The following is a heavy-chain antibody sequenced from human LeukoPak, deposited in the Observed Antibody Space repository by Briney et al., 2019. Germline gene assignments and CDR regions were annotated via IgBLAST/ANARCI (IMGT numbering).Heavy chain of an antibody. CDR1: GGSISSYY. CDR2: IYYSGST. V-gene: IGHV4-59*01. CDR3: ARVHYDFWSGHEYYFDY. D-gene: IGHD3-3*01. J-gene: IGHJ4*02. Sequence: SETLSLTCTVSGGSISSYYWSWIRQPPGKGLEWIGYIYYSGSTNYNPSLKSRVTISVDTSKNQFSLKLSSVTAADTAVYYCARVHYDFWSGHEYYFDYWGQGTLVTVSS.